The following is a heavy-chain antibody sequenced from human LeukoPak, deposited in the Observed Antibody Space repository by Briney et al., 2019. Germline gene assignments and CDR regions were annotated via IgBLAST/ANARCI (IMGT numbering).Heavy chain of an antibody. CDR2: ISYDGSNK. CDR3: ARDPYYDFWSGYSRGQKNLYGMDV. CDR1: GFTFSSYA. J-gene: IGHJ6*02. Sequence: SGGSLRLSCADSGFTFSSYAMHWVRQAPGKGLEWVAVISYDGSNKYYADSVKGRFTISRDNSKNTLYLQMNSLRAEDTAVYYCARDPYYDFWSGYSRGQKNLYGMDVWGQGTTVTVSS. V-gene: IGHV3-30-3*01. D-gene: IGHD3-3*01.